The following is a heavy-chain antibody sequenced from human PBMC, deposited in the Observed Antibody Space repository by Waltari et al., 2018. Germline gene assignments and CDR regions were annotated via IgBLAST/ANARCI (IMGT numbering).Heavy chain of an antibody. CDR3: ASEYSGGAFDI. D-gene: IGHD2-21*01. V-gene: IGHV4-34*01. J-gene: IGHJ3*02. CDR1: GGSFSGYY. Sequence: QVQLQQWGAGLLKPSETLSLTCAVYGGSFSGYYWSWIRQPPGKGLEWIGEINHSGSTNYNPSLKSRVTISVDTSKNQFSLKLSSVTAADTAVYYCASEYSGGAFDIWGQGTMVTVSS. CDR2: INHSGST.